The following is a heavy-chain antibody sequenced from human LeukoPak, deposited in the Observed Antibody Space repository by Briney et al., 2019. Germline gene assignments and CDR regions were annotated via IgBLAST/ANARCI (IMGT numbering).Heavy chain of an antibody. CDR2: IYYSGST. V-gene: IGHV4-59*05. CDR1: GGSISSYY. J-gene: IGHJ4*02. D-gene: IGHD5-18*01. CDR3: ATSRGYSYGWFDY. Sequence: SETLSLTCTVSGGSISSYYWSWIRQPPGKGLEWIGSIYYSGSTYYNPSLKSRVTISVDTSKNQFSLKLSSVTAADTAVYYCATSRGYSYGWFDYWGQGTLVTVSS.